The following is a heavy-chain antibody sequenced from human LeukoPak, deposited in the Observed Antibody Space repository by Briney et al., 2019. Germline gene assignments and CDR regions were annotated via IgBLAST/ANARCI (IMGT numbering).Heavy chain of an antibody. CDR1: GFTFSSYG. V-gene: IGHV3-30*18. CDR3: AKDWTMTTVTFFDY. D-gene: IGHD4-17*01. Sequence: PGGSLRLSCAASGFTFSSYGMHWVRQAPGKGLEWVAVISYDGSNKYYADSVKGRFTISRDNSKNTLYLRMNSLRAEDTAVYYCAKDWTMTTVTFFDYWGQGTLVTVSS. J-gene: IGHJ4*02. CDR2: ISYDGSNK.